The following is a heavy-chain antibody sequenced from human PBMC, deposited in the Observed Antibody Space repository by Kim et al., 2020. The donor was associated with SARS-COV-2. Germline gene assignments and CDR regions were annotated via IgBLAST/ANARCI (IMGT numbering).Heavy chain of an antibody. CDR2: IWYDGSQK. CDR1: GFTFYTYG. J-gene: IGHJ4*02. Sequence: GGSLRLSCAASGFTFYTYGMHWVRQAPGKGLEWVALIWYDGSQKYYADSVKGRFTISRDNSKNTVYLQMNSLRAEDTAVYYCAKDVEGGAFDYWGQGTLVTVSS. V-gene: IGHV3-33*06. CDR3: AKDVEGGAFDY. D-gene: IGHD2-21*01.